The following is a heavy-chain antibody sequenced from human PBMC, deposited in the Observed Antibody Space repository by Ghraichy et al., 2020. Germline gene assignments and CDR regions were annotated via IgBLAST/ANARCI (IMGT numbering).Heavy chain of an antibody. V-gene: IGHV1-2*02. Sequence: ASVKVSCKASGYTFTGYYMHWVRQAPGQGLEWMGWINPNSGGTNYAQKFQGRVTMTRDTSISTAYMELSRLRSDDTAVYYCATHCSSTSCHGEGAFDIWGQGTMVTVSS. CDR3: ATHCSSTSCHGEGAFDI. J-gene: IGHJ3*02. CDR2: INPNSGGT. D-gene: IGHD2-2*01. CDR1: GYTFTGYY.